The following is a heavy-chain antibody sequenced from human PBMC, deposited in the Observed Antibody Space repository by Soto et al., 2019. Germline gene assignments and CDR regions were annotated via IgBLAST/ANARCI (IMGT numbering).Heavy chain of an antibody. CDR2: ISSSSSTI. Sequence: EVQLVESGGGLVQPGGSPRLSCAASGFTFSSYSMNWVRQAPGKGLEWVSYISSSSSTIYYADSVKGRFTISRDNAKNSLYLQMNSLRDEDTAVYYCAREPRYYYDSSGYLNWFDPWGQGTLVTVSS. J-gene: IGHJ5*02. CDR1: GFTFSSYS. CDR3: AREPRYYYDSSGYLNWFDP. V-gene: IGHV3-48*02. D-gene: IGHD3-22*01.